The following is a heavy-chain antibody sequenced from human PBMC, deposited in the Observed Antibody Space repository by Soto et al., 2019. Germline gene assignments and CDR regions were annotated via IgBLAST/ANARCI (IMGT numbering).Heavy chain of an antibody. J-gene: IGHJ5*02. Sequence: VVSLRISCAASGFTFSSYGRHWVRQATGKGLEWVAVISYDVSNKYYADAVKGRFTISRDNSKNTLYLQMNSLRAEDTAVYYCAKAPEPAAIGWFDPWGQGTLVTVSS. CDR1: GFTFSSYG. CDR3: AKAPEPAAIGWFDP. CDR2: ISYDVSNK. V-gene: IGHV3-30*18. D-gene: IGHD2-2*01.